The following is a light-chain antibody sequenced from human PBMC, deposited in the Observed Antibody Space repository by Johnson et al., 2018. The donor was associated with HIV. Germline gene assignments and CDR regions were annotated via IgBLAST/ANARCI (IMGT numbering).Light chain of an antibody. J-gene: IGLJ1*01. CDR2: KND. V-gene: IGLV1-51*02. Sequence: QSVLTQPPSVSAAPGQKVTISCSGSYSNIGNNYVSWYQQLPGTAPKLLIYKNDKRPSGIPDRFSGHKSGASATLGITGLTTGDEVDYYCGIWHSSLSTGGVFGTGTKVTVL. CDR3: GIWHSSLSTGGV. CDR1: YSNIGNNY.